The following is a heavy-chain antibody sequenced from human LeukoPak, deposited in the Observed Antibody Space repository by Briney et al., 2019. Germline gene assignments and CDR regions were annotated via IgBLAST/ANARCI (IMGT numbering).Heavy chain of an antibody. CDR2: FDPKDGGT. CDR1: GYTLTELP. V-gene: IGHV1-24*01. J-gene: IGHJ4*02. D-gene: IGHD1-26*01. Sequence: ASVKVSCKVSGYTLTELPIHWVRQAPGKGLEWMGGFDPKDGGTIYAQNFQGRVTLTEDTSTDTAYMELSSLRSEDTAVYYCATVLIVGPTTDLDYWGPGTLVTVSS. CDR3: ATVLIVGPTTDLDY.